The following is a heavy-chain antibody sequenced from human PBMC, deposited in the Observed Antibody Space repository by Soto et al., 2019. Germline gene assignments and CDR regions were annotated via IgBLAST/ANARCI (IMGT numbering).Heavy chain of an antibody. CDR3: AVPPPARDY. CDR1: GFTFSSYW. V-gene: IGHV3-7*01. Sequence: EVQLVESGGGLVQPGGSLRLSCAASGFTFSSYWMTWVRQAPGKGLEWVANIKQDGSEKYYVDSVKGRFSISRDNAKNSLYLQMNSLRAEDTAVYSCAVPPPARDYWGQGTLVTVSS. CDR2: IKQDGSEK. D-gene: IGHD2-2*01. J-gene: IGHJ4*02.